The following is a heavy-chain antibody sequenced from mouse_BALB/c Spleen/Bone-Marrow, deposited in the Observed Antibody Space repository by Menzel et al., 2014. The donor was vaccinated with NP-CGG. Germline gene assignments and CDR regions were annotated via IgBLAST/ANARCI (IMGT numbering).Heavy chain of an antibody. V-gene: IGHV5-6-4*01. CDR2: ISSGGSYT. CDR3: TRDGKGNYDYAMDY. Sequence: DVKLVESGGVLVKPGGSLKLSCAASGFTFSSYTMSWVRQTPEKRLEWVATISSGGSYTYYPDSVKGRFTISRDNAKNTLYLQMSSLKSEDTAMYYCTRDGKGNYDYAMDYWGQGTSVTVSS. D-gene: IGHD2-1*01. CDR1: GFTFSSYT. J-gene: IGHJ4*01.